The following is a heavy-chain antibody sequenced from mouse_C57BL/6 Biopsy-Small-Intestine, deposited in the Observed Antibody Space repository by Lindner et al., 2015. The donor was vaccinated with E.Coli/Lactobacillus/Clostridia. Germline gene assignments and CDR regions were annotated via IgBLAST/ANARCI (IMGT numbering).Heavy chain of an antibody. Sequence: VQLQESGAELVRPGASVKLSCTASGFNIKDYYMHWVKQRPEQGLEWIGKIDPENGDTECAPKFQGKVTITADTSSNTAYLQLSSLTSEDTAVYYCAREGYYGSIHWGQGTTLTVSS. CDR1: GFNIKDYY. V-gene: IGHV14-1*01. CDR3: AREGYYGSIH. J-gene: IGHJ2*01. CDR2: IDPENGDT. D-gene: IGHD1-1*01.